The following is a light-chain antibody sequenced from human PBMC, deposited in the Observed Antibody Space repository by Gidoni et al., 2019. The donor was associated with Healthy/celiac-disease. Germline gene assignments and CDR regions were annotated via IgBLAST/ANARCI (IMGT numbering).Light chain of an antibody. J-gene: IGKJ1*01. Sequence: EIVMTHSPATLSVSPGERATLSCRASQSVSSNLAWYQQKPGQSPRLLIYGASTRATGIPARFSGSGSGTEFTLTISSLQSEDFAVYYCQQYNNWPPRWTFXQXTKVEIK. CDR1: QSVSSN. V-gene: IGKV3-15*01. CDR3: QQYNNWPPRWT. CDR2: GAS.